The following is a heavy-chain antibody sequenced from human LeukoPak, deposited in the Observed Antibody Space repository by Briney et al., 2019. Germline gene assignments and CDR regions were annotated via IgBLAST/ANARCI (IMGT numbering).Heavy chain of an antibody. J-gene: IGHJ4*02. Sequence: PSETLSLTCTVSGGSISSSSYYWGWIRQPPGKGLEWIGSIYYSGSTYYNPSLKSRVTISVDTSKNQSSLKLSSVTAADTAVYYCARHEGGGLWFGESSRNYFDYWGQGTLVTVSS. D-gene: IGHD3-10*01. CDR3: ARHEGGGLWFGESSRNYFDY. V-gene: IGHV4-39*01. CDR1: GGSISSSSYY. CDR2: IYYSGST.